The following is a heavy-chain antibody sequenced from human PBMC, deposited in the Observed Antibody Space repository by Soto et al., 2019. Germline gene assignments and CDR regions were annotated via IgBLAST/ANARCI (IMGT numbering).Heavy chain of an antibody. CDR1: GFTFSSYA. Sequence: GGSLRLSCAASGFTFSSYAMHWVRQAPGKGLEWVAVISYDGSNKYYADSVKGRFTISRDNSKNTLYLQMNSLRAEDTAVYYCASGGGAAAGLLHFDYWGQGTLVTVSP. D-gene: IGHD6-13*01. J-gene: IGHJ4*02. V-gene: IGHV3-30-3*01. CDR2: ISYDGSNK. CDR3: ASGGGAAAGLLHFDY.